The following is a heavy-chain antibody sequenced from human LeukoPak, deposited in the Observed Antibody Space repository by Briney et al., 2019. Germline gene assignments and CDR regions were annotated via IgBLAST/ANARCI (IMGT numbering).Heavy chain of an antibody. CDR2: ISGSGGST. CDR3: ARTTPQDYYGSGSYQVIWFDP. D-gene: IGHD3-10*01. CDR1: GFTFSSYA. V-gene: IGHV3-23*01. Sequence: GGSLRLSCAASGFTFSSYAMSWVRQAPGKGLEWVSAISGSGGSTYYADSVKGRFTISRDNSKNTLNLQMNSLRAEDTAVYYCARTTPQDYYGSGSYQVIWFDPWGQGTLVTVSS. J-gene: IGHJ5*02.